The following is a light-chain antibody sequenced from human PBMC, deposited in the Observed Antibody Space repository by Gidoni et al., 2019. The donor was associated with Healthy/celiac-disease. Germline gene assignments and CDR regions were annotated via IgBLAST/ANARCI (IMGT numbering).Light chain of an antibody. CDR3: NSRDSSGNHLVV. J-gene: IGLJ2*01. CDR2: GKN. Sequence: SSELTHDPAVSVALGQTVRITCQGDSLRSYYASWYQQKPGQAPVLVIYGKNNRPSGIPDRFSGSSSGNTASLTITGAQAEDEADYYCNSRDSSGNHLVVFDGGTKLTVL. CDR1: SLRSYY. V-gene: IGLV3-19*01.